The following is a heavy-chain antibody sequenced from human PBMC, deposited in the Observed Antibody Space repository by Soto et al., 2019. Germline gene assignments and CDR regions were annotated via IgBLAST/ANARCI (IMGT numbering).Heavy chain of an antibody. J-gene: IGHJ4*02. V-gene: IGHV1-69*06. Sequence: SDTVSCTDSGGTITSYAISCVRHAPEQGLEWMGGIIPIFGTANYAQKFQGRVTMTEDTSTDTAYMELSSLRSEDTAVYYCATALSGYIEDFDYWGQGTLVTVSS. D-gene: IGHD3-22*01. CDR3: ATALSGYIEDFDY. CDR1: GGTITSYA. CDR2: IIPIFGTA.